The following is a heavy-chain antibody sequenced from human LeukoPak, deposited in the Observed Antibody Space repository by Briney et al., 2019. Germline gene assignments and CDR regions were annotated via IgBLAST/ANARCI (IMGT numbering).Heavy chain of an antibody. Sequence: GGSLRLSCAASGFSFNNYAMSWVRQAPGKGLEWVSAISTTGGSTYYADSVKGRFTISRDNSKNTLSLQMDGLRVKDTAVYYCAKDWTTVVTPKGYYFDSWGQGTLVTVSS. J-gene: IGHJ4*02. D-gene: IGHD4-23*01. CDR3: AKDWTTVVTPKGYYFDS. CDR1: GFSFNNYA. V-gene: IGHV3-23*01. CDR2: ISTTGGST.